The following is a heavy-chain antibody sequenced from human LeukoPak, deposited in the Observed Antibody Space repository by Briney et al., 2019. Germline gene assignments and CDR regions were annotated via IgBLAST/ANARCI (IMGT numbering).Heavy chain of an antibody. CDR3: AKAQWLVSENYFDY. J-gene: IGHJ4*02. CDR1: GFTFSSYA. CDR2: ISGSGGST. Sequence: GGSLRLSCAASGFTFSSYAVSWVRQAPGKGLEWVSAISGSGGSTYYADSVKGRFTISRDNSKNTLYLQMNSLRAEDTAVYYCAKAQWLVSENYFDYWGQGTLVTVSS. V-gene: IGHV3-23*01. D-gene: IGHD6-19*01.